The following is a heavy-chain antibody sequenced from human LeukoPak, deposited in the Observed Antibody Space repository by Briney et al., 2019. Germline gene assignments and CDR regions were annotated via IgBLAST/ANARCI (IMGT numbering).Heavy chain of an antibody. CDR1: GGTFGSYA. Sequence: GASVKVSCKASGGTFGSYAISWVRQAPGQGLEWMGRIIPILGIANYAQKFQGRVTITADKSTSTAYMELSSLRSEDTAVYYCARATYYYGSGDYYYGMDVWGQGTTVTVSS. D-gene: IGHD3-10*01. CDR3: ARATYYYGSGDYYYGMDV. V-gene: IGHV1-69*04. CDR2: IIPILGIA. J-gene: IGHJ6*02.